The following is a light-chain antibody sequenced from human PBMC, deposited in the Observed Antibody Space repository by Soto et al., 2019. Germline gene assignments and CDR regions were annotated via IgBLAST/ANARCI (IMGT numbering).Light chain of an antibody. J-gene: IGKJ2*01. CDR1: QSIDKR. CDR2: DAS. Sequence: DVQMTQSPSTLSASIGDRVTITCRASQSIDKRLAWYQQKPGKAPKFLIYDASSLESGVPSRFSGSGSGTEFTLTISSLQPDDFATYYCQQYNSYSYTFGQGTKLEIK. V-gene: IGKV1-5*01. CDR3: QQYNSYSYT.